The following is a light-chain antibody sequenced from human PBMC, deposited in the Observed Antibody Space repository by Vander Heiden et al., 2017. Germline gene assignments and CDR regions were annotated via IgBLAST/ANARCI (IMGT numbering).Light chain of an antibody. CDR2: AAS. CDR3: QQVNTYPYT. Sequence: DIQVTQSPSFLSASVGDTVTITCRASQGINSYLTWNQQQPGKAPKLLIYAASTLQSGVPSRFSGSGSGTEFTLTISSLQPEDFATYFCQQVNTYPYTFGQGTKLE. V-gene: IGKV1-9*01. J-gene: IGKJ2*01. CDR1: QGINSY.